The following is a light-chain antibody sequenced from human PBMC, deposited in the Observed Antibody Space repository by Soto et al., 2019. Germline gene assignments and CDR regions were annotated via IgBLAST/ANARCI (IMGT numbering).Light chain of an antibody. CDR3: AAWDDSLRGVV. V-gene: IGLV1-47*01. J-gene: IGLJ2*01. Sequence: QSALTQPPSASGTPGQRVTISCSGSSSNIGSNYVYWYQQLPGTVPQLLIYRNNERPSGVPDRFSGSKSGTSASLAISGLRSEDEADYYCAAWDDSLRGVVFGGGTKVTVL. CDR2: RNN. CDR1: SSNIGSNY.